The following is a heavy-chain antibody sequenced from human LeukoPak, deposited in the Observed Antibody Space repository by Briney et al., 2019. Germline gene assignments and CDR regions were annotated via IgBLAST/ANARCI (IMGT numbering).Heavy chain of an antibody. D-gene: IGHD3-16*01. Sequence: PGGSLRLSCAASGFTFSRFGMNWVRQAPGKGLEWVSYISSSSSSIYYADSVKGRFTISRDNAKNSLYLQMSNLRAEDTAVYFCARGGGLDVWGQGATVTVSS. CDR3: ARGGGLDV. J-gene: IGHJ6*02. V-gene: IGHV3-48*04. CDR1: GFTFSRFG. CDR2: ISSSSSSI.